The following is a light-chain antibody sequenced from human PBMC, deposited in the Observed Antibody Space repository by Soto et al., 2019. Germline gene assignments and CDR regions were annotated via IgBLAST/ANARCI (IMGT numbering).Light chain of an antibody. V-gene: IGLV1-44*01. Sequence: QSVLTQPPSASGTPGQRITISCSGTSSNIGSNPINWYHQLPGTAPKLLIYSTNQRPSGVPDRFSGAKSGPSASLAISGLESEDEADYYGATWDDSLNGWVFGGGTKLTVL. CDR2: STN. CDR1: SSNIGSNP. J-gene: IGLJ3*02. CDR3: ATWDDSLNGWV.